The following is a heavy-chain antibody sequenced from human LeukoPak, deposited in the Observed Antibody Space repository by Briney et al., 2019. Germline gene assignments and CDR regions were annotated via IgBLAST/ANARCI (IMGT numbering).Heavy chain of an antibody. Sequence: GGSLRLSCAASGFTFSSYWMSWVRQAPGKGLEWVANIKQDGSEKYYVDSVKGRFTISRDNAKNSLYLQMNSLRAEDTAVYYCARDLGSFYYGSGSYYEDDYWGQETLVTVSS. D-gene: IGHD3-10*01. CDR2: IKQDGSEK. CDR1: GFTFSSYW. J-gene: IGHJ4*02. V-gene: IGHV3-7*01. CDR3: ARDLGSFYYGSGSYYEDDY.